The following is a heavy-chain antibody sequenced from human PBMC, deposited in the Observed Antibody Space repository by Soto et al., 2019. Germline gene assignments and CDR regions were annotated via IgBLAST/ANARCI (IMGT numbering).Heavy chain of an antibody. V-gene: IGHV4-39*01. J-gene: IGHJ4*02. CDR3: ARHPYGDYSFAVSFDY. D-gene: IGHD4-17*01. Sequence: SETLSLTCTVSGGSISSSSYYWGWIRQPPGKGLEWIGSIYYSGSTYYNPSLKSRVTISVDTSKNQFSLKLSSVTAADTAVYYCARHPYGDYSFAVSFDYWGQGTLVTVSS. CDR2: IYYSGST. CDR1: GGSISSSSYY.